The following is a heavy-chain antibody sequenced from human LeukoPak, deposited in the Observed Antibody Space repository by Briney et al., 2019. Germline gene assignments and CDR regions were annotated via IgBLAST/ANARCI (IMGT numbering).Heavy chain of an antibody. D-gene: IGHD6-6*01. CDR3: ARAVNWYSSSVYYYMDV. Sequence: ASVKVSCKASGYTFTSYYVHWVRQAPGQGLEWMGIINPSGGSTSYAQKFQGRVTMTRDTSTSTVYMELSSLRSEDTAVYYCARAVNWYSSSVYYYMDVWGKGTTVTVSS. J-gene: IGHJ6*03. V-gene: IGHV1-46*01. CDR1: GYTFTSYY. CDR2: INPSGGST.